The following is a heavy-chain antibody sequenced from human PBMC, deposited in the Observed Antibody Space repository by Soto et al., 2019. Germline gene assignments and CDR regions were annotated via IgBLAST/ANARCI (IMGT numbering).Heavy chain of an antibody. CDR1: GYTFTSYG. V-gene: IGHV1-18*01. D-gene: IGHD6-19*01. J-gene: IGHJ4*02. Sequence: ASVKVSCKASGYTFTSYGISWVRQAPGQGLEWMGWISAYNGNTNYAQKLQGRVTMTTDTSTSTAYMELRSLRSDDTAVYYCARAKGSGWALSTPPKTSNFDYWGQGTLVTVSS. CDR2: ISAYNGNT. CDR3: ARAKGSGWALSTPPKTSNFDY.